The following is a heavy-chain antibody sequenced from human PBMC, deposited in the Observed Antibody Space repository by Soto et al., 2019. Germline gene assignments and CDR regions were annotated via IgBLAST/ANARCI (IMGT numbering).Heavy chain of an antibody. D-gene: IGHD1-26*01. CDR2: IKHDGNSK. J-gene: IGHJ4*02. CDR3: AKDRSGSYTFAY. Sequence: QVQLVESGGDVVQPGRSLRVSCAASGFTFSNYAMHWVRQAPGKGLEWVAVIKHDGNSKYYADSVKGRFTVSRDNFKDTLSLPMNSLRAEDTAVYYCAKDRSGSYTFAYWGQGTLVTVSS. CDR1: GFTFSNYA. V-gene: IGHV3-30-3*01.